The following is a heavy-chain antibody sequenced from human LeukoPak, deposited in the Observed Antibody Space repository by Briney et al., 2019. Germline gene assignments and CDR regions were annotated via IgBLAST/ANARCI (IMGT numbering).Heavy chain of an antibody. CDR1: GYTFTSYG. V-gene: IGHV1-2*06. CDR2: INPNSGGT. J-gene: IGHJ3*02. CDR3: AQYYYDSSGAFDI. D-gene: IGHD3-22*01. Sequence: ASVKVSCKASGYTFTSYGISWVRQAPGQGLEWMGRINPNSGGTNYAQKFQGRVTMTRDTSISTAYMELSRLRSDDTAVYYCAQYYYDSSGAFDIWGQGTMVTVSS.